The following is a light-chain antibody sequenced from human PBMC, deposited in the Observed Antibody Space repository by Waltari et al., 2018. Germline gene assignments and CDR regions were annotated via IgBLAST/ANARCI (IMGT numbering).Light chain of an antibody. CDR1: HSNIGNHY. V-gene: IGLV1-51*02. CDR2: EDS. Sequence: QSVLSQPPSVSAAPGQRVTISCSGGHSNIGNHYAPWYRQFPGTAPKLLIYEDSERPAGGPGRFSGSKSGASATLDITGLQAGDEADYYCGTWDSSLSGAVFGGGTHLTVL. CDR3: GTWDSSLSGAV. J-gene: IGLJ7*01.